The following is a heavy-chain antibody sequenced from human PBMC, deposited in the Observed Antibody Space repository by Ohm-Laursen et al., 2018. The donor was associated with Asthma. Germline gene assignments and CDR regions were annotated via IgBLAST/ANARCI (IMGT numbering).Heavy chain of an antibody. V-gene: IGHV4-59*01. CDR1: GASITRNF. CDR3: ARDTVNAFEN. D-gene: IGHD4-17*01. Sequence: SETLPLTCAVSGASITRNFWGWIRQSPGKGLEWIGSMYYIGSPKYNPSLKSRVTMSVDTSKNQFSLRLSSLTAADTAVYYCARDTVNAFENWGQGLMVTVSS. CDR2: MYYIGSP. J-gene: IGHJ3*02.